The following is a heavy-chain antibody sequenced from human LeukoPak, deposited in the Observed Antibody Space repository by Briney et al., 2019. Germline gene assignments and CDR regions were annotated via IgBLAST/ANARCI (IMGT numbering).Heavy chain of an antibody. V-gene: IGHV3-30*18. D-gene: IGHD5-18*01. CDR3: AKGAVQLWLWFDY. CDR2: ISYDGSNK. CDR1: GLTFSSYG. Sequence: GGSLRLSCAASGLTFSSYGMHWVRQAPGKGLEWVAVISYDGSNKYYADSVKGRFTISRDNSKNTLYLQMNSLRAEDTAVYYCAKGAVQLWLWFDYWGQGTLVTVSS. J-gene: IGHJ4*02.